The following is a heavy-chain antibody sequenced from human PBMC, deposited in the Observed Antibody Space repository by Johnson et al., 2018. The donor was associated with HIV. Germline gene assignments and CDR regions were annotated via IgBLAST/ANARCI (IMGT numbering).Heavy chain of an antibody. J-gene: IGHJ3*02. CDR1: GFTVSSNY. Sequence: VQLVESGGGLIQPGGSLGLSCAASGFTVSSNYMSWVRQAPGKGLECVSVIYSGGSTYYADSVKGRFTISRDNSKNTLYLQMNSLRAEDTAVYYCARGLIIQLWLQAAFDIWGQGTMVTVSS. D-gene: IGHD5-18*01. V-gene: IGHV3-53*01. CDR3: ARGLIIQLWLQAAFDI. CDR2: IYSGGST.